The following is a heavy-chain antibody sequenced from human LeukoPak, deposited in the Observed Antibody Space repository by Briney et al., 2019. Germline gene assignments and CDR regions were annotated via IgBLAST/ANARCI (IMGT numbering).Heavy chain of an antibody. D-gene: IGHD1-1*01. V-gene: IGHV3-15*07. J-gene: IGHJ4*02. CDR1: GFTFSSAW. CDR3: IADTPPWNPYGLDY. Sequence: GGSLRLSCAPSGFTFSSAWMHWVRQAPGKGLEWVGRIKSKVDGGTTDYAAPMKGRFTISRDDLENMLYLQMNSLKTEDTAVYYCIADTPPWNPYGLDYWGQGTLVTVSS. CDR2: IKSKVDGGTT.